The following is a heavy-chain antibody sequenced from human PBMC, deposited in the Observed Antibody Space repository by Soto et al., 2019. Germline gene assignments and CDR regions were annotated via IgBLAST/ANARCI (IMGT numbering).Heavy chain of an antibody. V-gene: IGHV1-69*01. D-gene: IGHD1-20*01. CDR1: GGTFSSYA. Sequence: VKVSCKASGGTFSSYAISWVRQAPGQGLEWMGGIIPIFGTANYAQKFQGRVTITADESTSTAYMELSSLRSEDTAVYYCARDRGITGTSVFDYWGQGTLVTVSS. J-gene: IGHJ4*02. CDR3: ARDRGITGTSVFDY. CDR2: IIPIFGTA.